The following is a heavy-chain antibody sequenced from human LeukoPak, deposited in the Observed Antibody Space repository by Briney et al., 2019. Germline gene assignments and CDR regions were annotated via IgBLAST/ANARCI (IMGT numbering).Heavy chain of an antibody. CDR2: IYSGSST. D-gene: IGHD3/OR15-3a*01. CDR1: GFTVSNDY. CDR3: AGARKYYDFWDDAFDI. V-gene: IGHV3-53*01. Sequence: GGSLRLSCAASGFTVSNDYMSWVRQAPGKGLEWVSIIYSGSSTFYADSVKGRFTISRDNFKNTLYLQMDSLRAEDTAVYYCAGARKYYDFWDDAFDIWGQGTMVTVSS. J-gene: IGHJ3*02.